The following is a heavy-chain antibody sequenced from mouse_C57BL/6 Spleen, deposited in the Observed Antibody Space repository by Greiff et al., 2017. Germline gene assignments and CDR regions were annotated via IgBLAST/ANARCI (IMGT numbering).Heavy chain of an antibody. V-gene: IGHV3-6*01. CDR1: GYSITSGYY. CDR3: ARGGTGAY. CDR2: ISYDGSN. J-gene: IGHJ3*01. D-gene: IGHD3-3*01. Sequence: DVQLVESGPGLVKPSQSLSLTCSVTGYSITSGYYWNWIRQFPGNKLEWMGYISYDGSNNYNPSLKNRISITRDTSKNQFFLKLNSVTTEDTATYYCARGGTGAYWGQGTLVTVSA.